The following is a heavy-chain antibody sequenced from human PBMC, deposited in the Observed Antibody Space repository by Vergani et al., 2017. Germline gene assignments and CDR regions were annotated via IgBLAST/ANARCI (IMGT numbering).Heavy chain of an antibody. CDR2: TNPSGGST. Sequence: QVQLVQSGAEMKKPGASVKVSCKASGYTFTSYYMHWVRQAPGQGLEWMGITNPSGGSTSYAQKFQGRVTMTRDTSTSTVYMELSSLRSEDTAVYYCALLIGYCSGGSCYESYFDYWGQGTLVTVSS. CDR1: GYTFTSYY. CDR3: ALLIGYCSGGSCYESYFDY. D-gene: IGHD2-15*01. J-gene: IGHJ4*02. V-gene: IGHV1-46*01.